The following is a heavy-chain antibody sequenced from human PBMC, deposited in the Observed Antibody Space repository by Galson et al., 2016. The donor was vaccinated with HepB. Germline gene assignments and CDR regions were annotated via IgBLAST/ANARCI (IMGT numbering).Heavy chain of an antibody. CDR3: ARDSPAGNDFWSGYYEGYYYGMDV. V-gene: IGHV3-48*02. J-gene: IGHJ6*02. CDR2: ISGSSSTI. D-gene: IGHD3-3*01. CDR1: GFTFSSYS. Sequence: SLRLSCAASGFTFSSYSMHWVRQTPGKGLEWFSYISGSSSTIYYADSLTGRFTVSRDNAKNSLYLQMNGLRDEDTAVYYCARDSPAGNDFWSGYYEGYYYGMDVWGQGTTVTVSS.